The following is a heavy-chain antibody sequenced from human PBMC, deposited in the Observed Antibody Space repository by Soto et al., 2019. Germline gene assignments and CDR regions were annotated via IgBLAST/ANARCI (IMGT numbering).Heavy chain of an antibody. CDR3: ARVPGP. V-gene: IGHV4-30-2*01. CDR2: IYHSGST. Sequence: SETLSLTCTVSGGYSWSWIRQPPGKGLEWIGYIYHSGSTYYNPSLKSRVTISVDRSKNQFSLKLSSVTAADTAVYYCARVPGPWGQGTLVTVSS. CDR1: GGYS. J-gene: IGHJ5*02.